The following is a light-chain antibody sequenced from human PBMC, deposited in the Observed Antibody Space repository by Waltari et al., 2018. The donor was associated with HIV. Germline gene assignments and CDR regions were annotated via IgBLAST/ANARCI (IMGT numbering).Light chain of an antibody. CDR3: QSYDSSLSGSV. CDR2: EVS. J-gene: IGLJ3*02. V-gene: IGLV2-14*01. Sequence: QSALTQPASVSGSPGKSITISCIGSSSDIGAYNFVSWYQQRPGKAPKLMIYEVSDRPSGSSNRFSGSKSGTSASLAITGLQAEDEADYYCQSYDSSLSGSVFGGGTKLTVL. CDR1: SSDIGAYNF.